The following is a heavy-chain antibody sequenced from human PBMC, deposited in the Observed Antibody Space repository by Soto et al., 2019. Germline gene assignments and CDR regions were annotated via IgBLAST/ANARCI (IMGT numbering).Heavy chain of an antibody. Sequence: SETLSLTCTVSGGSISGSPYNWAWIRQPPGKGLEWIGSIYYNGITYSNPSLKSRVTISVDTSKNQFSLRAEDTAVYYCAKQSGSGSYYNVGSGGHFDYWGQGTLVTVSS. D-gene: IGHD3-10*01. J-gene: IGHJ4*02. CDR3: AKQSGSGSYYNVGSGGHFDY. V-gene: IGHV4-39*01. CDR2: IYYNGIT. CDR1: GGSISGSPYN.